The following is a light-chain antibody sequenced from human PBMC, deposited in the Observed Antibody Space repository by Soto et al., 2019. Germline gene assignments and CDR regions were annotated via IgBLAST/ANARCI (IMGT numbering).Light chain of an antibody. CDR1: SSNIGKNY. CDR3: GTWDSSLIAGV. Sequence: QSVLTQPPSVSAAPGQKVTISCSGSSSNIGKNYVSWYQQLPGTAPKLLIYDNNKRPSGIPDRFSGSEPGTSATLGITGLQTGDEADYYCGTWDSSLIAGVCGTGTKVTVL. J-gene: IGLJ1*01. V-gene: IGLV1-51*01. CDR2: DNN.